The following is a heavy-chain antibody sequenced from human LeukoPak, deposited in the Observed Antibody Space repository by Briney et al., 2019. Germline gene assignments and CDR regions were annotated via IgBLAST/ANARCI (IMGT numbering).Heavy chain of an antibody. CDR3: ARGGGYCSSTSCPRRAFDP. CDR1: GGSFSGYY. D-gene: IGHD2-2*03. Sequence: SETLSLTCAVYGGSFSGYYWSWIRQPPGKGLEWIGEINHSGSTNYNPSLKSRVTISVDTSKNQFSLKLSSVTAADTAVYHCARGGGYCSSTSCPRRAFDPWGQGTLVTVSS. J-gene: IGHJ5*02. CDR2: INHSGST. V-gene: IGHV4-34*01.